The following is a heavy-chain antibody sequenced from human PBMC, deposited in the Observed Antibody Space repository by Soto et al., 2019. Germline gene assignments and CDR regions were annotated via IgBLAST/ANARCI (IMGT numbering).Heavy chain of an antibody. CDR1: GFTFSSYG. D-gene: IGHD2-2*01. V-gene: IGHV3-30*18. J-gene: IGHJ6*02. CDR2: ISYDGSNK. CDR3: AKDGSTSSMDV. Sequence: GGSLRLSCAASGFTFSSYGMHWVRQAPGKGLEWVAVISYDGSNKYYADSVKGRFTISRDNSKNTLYLQMNSLRAEDTAVYYCAKDGSTSSMDVWGQGTTVTVSS.